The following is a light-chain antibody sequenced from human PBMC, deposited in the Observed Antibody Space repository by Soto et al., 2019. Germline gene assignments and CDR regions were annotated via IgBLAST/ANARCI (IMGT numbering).Light chain of an antibody. J-gene: IGKJ1*01. CDR3: QQYNNWPRT. CDR2: GAS. CDR1: QSVSSN. Sequence: EIVMPQSPGTLSVSPGERATLSCRASQSVSSNLAWYQQKPVQAPRLLIYGASTRATGIPARFSGSRSETEFTLTISSLQSADFAVYYCQQYNNWPRTFGQGTKVEIK. V-gene: IGKV3-15*01.